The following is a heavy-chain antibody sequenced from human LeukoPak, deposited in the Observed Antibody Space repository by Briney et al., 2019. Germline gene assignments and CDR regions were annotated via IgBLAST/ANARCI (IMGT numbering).Heavy chain of an antibody. CDR2: INPNSGGT. J-gene: IGHJ4*02. CDR1: GYTFTGYY. CDR3: ARWGDGFWSGYHPLPIDY. Sequence: EASVKVSCKASGYTFTGYYMHWVRQAPGQGLEWMGWINPNSGGTNYAQKFQGRVTMTRDTSISTAYMELSRLRSDDTAVYYCARWGDGFWSGYHPLPIDYWGQGTLVTVSS. D-gene: IGHD3-3*01. V-gene: IGHV1-2*02.